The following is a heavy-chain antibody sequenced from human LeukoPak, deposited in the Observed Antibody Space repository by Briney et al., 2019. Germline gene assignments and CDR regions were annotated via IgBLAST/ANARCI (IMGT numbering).Heavy chain of an antibody. V-gene: IGHV3-30*18. Sequence: PGGSLRLSCAASGFTFSSYGMHWVRQAPGKGLEWVAVISYDGSNKYYADSVKGRFTISRDNSKNTLYLQMNGLRAEDTAVYYCVKSQHIVVVTAIEPGAEYFQHWGQGTLVTVSS. D-gene: IGHD2-21*02. CDR3: VKSQHIVVVTAIEPGAEYFQH. CDR2: ISYDGSNK. J-gene: IGHJ1*01. CDR1: GFTFSSYG.